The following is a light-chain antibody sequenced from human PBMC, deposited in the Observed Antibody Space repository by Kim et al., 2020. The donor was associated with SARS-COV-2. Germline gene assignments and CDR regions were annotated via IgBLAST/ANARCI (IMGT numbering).Light chain of an antibody. Sequence: SPGQRAPRSCRASQSISNNLAWYQQKRGQAPRLLIYDASTRATGVPASFSGSGSGTEFTLTISSLQPEDAAVYYCQQYNNWPPWTFGQGTKVDIK. CDR3: QQYNNWPPWT. V-gene: IGKV3-15*01. CDR2: DAS. CDR1: QSISNN. J-gene: IGKJ1*01.